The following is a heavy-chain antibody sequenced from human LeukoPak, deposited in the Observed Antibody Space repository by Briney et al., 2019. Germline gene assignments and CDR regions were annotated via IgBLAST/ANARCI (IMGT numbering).Heavy chain of an antibody. V-gene: IGHV1-3*03. Sequence: ASVKVSCKASGYTFTSYAMHWVRQAPGQRLEWMGWINAGNGNTKYSQEFQGRVTITRDTSASTAYMELSSLRSEDMAVYYCARARITIFGVVIAIDYWGQGTLVTVSS. CDR2: INAGNGNT. D-gene: IGHD3-3*01. J-gene: IGHJ4*02. CDR1: GYTFTSYA. CDR3: ARARITIFGVVIAIDY.